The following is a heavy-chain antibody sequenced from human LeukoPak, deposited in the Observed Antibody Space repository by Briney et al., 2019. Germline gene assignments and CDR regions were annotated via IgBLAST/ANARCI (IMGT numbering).Heavy chain of an antibody. CDR3: GRKAGDCGGGSCYSIDY. V-gene: IGHV1-69*05. Sequence: SVKVSCKAFGGSFISEAISWVRQAPGQGLEWMGGIIPIFGTANYAQKFQGRVTITTDESTSTAYTEVSSLRSEDTAVYYCGRKAGDCGGGSCYSIDYWGQGTLVTVSS. J-gene: IGHJ4*02. CDR1: GGSFISEA. D-gene: IGHD2-15*01. CDR2: IIPIFGTA.